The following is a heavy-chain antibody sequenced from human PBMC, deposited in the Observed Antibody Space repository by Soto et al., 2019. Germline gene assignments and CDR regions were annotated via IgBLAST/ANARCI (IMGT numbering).Heavy chain of an antibody. Sequence: ASVKVSCKASGYTFTSYGISWVRQAPGQGLEWMGWISAYNGNTNYAQKLQGRVTMTTDTSTSTAYMELRSLRSDDTAVYYCARDSGHRIAVAGPRGDYWGQGTLVTVSS. J-gene: IGHJ4*02. CDR2: ISAYNGNT. D-gene: IGHD6-19*01. V-gene: IGHV1-18*01. CDR3: ARDSGHRIAVAGPRGDY. CDR1: GYTFTSYG.